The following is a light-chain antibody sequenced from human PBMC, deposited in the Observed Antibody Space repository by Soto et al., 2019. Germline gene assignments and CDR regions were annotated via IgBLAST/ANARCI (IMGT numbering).Light chain of an antibody. CDR1: QTINMY. V-gene: IGKV1-39*01. CDR2: CAS. J-gene: IGKJ3*01. Sequence: DRNMNNCPASLSAYVGDRGRITCRARQTINMYINWYQQKSGKAPNLLINCASSLQSGVPSRFSGSGSGTDFTLTIINLQPEDFATYYCQQSSSTPFTFGPGTKVDIK. CDR3: QQSSSTPFT.